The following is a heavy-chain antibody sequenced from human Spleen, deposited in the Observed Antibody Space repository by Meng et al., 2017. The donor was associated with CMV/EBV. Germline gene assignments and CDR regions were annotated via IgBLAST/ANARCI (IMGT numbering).Heavy chain of an antibody. D-gene: IGHD3-9*01. CDR1: GFTFSSYE. CDR3: AKAGNYDILTGYPIYGMDV. J-gene: IGHJ6*02. V-gene: IGHV3-9*01. Sequence: SLKISCAASGFTFSSYEMNWVRQAPGKGLEWVSGISWNSGSIGYADSVKGRFTISRDNAKNSLYLQMNSLRAEDTALYYCAKAGNYDILTGYPIYGMDVWGQGTTVTVSS. CDR2: ISWNSGSI.